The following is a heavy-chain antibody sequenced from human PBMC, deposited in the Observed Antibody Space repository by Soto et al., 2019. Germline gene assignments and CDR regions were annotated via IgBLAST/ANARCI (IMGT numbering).Heavy chain of an antibody. D-gene: IGHD3-3*01. CDR1: GGSISSYY. CDR3: ARSYYVFWSGYPGENWFDP. J-gene: IGHJ5*02. V-gene: IGHV4-59*08. Sequence: SETLSLTCTVSGGSISSYYWSWIRQPPGKGLEWIGYIYYSGSTNYNPSLKSRVTISVDTSKNQFSLKLSSVTAADTAVYYCARSYYVFWSGYPGENWFDPGGQETLVTVSS. CDR2: IYYSGST.